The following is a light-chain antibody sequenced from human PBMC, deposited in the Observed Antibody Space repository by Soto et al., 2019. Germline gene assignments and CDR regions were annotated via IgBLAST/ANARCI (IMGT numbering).Light chain of an antibody. CDR3: QQHKNWPPLT. CDR2: GAF. CDR1: QSVSYN. V-gene: IGKV3-15*01. J-gene: IGKJ4*01. Sequence: EIVMTQSPATLSVSPGERATLSCRASQSVSYNLAWYQQKPGQGPRLLIYGAFTRATGIPARFSGSGSGTEFTLTLSSLQSEDFAVYYCQQHKNWPPLTFGGGTKVEIK.